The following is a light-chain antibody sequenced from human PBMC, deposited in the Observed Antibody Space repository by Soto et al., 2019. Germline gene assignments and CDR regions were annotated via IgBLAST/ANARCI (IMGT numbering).Light chain of an antibody. J-gene: IGLJ3*02. V-gene: IGLV1-40*01. Sequence: QSVLTQPPSVSGAPGQRVTISCTGSSSNIGAGYDVHWYQQLPGTAPKLLIYGNSNRPSGVPDRFSGSKSGTSASLAITGLQAADEADYYCQSYDRSLSGSVFGGGTKLTFL. CDR1: SSNIGAGYD. CDR2: GNS. CDR3: QSYDRSLSGSV.